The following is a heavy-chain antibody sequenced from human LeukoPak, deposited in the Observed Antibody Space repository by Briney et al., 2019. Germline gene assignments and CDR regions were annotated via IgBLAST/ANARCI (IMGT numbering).Heavy chain of an antibody. V-gene: IGHV1-2*02. J-gene: IGHJ4*02. Sequence: ASVKVSCKASGYTFTGYYMHWVRQAPGPGLEWMGWINPNSGGTNYAQRFQGRVTMTRDTSISTAYMELSRLRSDDTAVYYCAREGQSNWNDINYWGQGTLVTVSS. D-gene: IGHD1-20*01. CDR3: AREGQSNWNDINY. CDR2: INPNSGGT. CDR1: GYTFTGYY.